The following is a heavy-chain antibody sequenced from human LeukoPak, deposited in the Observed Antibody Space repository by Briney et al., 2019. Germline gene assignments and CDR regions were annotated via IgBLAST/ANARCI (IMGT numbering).Heavy chain of an antibody. CDR3: VRDLAKQQLVRAFDY. D-gene: IGHD6-13*01. CDR2: IWYDGSNK. CDR1: AFTFSTYG. Sequence: PGRSLRLSCAASAFTFSTYGMHWVRQAPGKGLEWVAVIWYDGSNKYYADSVKGRFTISRDNSKNTLYLQMNSLRAEDTAVYYCVRDLAKQQLVRAFDYWGQGTLVTVSS. J-gene: IGHJ4*02. V-gene: IGHV3-33*01.